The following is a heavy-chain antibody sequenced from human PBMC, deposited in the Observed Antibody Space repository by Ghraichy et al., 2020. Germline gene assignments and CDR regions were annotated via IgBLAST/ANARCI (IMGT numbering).Heavy chain of an antibody. CDR2: IFYSGTT. CDR1: GGSIYSYDHH. D-gene: IGHD2-8*01. CDR3: VRHVISVCRNGWNGPGVIDS. J-gene: IGHJ4*02. V-gene: IGHV4-39*01. Sequence: SQTLSLTCDVSGGSIYSYDHHWGWIRQAPGKGLEWIATIFYSGTTDFNPSLRSRVHISVDPSRHQFSLTLRSVSVADTTTYFCVRHVISVCRNGWNGPGVIDSWGQGTRVSVSS.